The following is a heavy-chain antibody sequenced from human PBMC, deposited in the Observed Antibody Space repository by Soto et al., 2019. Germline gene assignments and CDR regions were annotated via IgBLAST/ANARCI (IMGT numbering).Heavy chain of an antibody. CDR2: IWYDGSNK. V-gene: IGHV3-33*01. Sequence: QVQLVESGGGVVQPGRSLRLSCAASGFTFSSYGMHWVRQAPGKGLEWVAVIWYDGSNKYYADSVKGRFTISRDNSKNTLYLQMNSLRAEDTAVYYCARETSELGELSYWGQGTLVTVSS. J-gene: IGHJ4*02. D-gene: IGHD3-16*02. CDR1: GFTFSSYG. CDR3: ARETSELGELSY.